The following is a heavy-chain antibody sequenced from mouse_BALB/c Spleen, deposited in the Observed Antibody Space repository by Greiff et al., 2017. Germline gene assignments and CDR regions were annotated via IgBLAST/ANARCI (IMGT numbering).Heavy chain of an antibody. CDR1: GFTFSSYG. Sequence: EVKLMESGGDLVKPGGSLKLSCAASGFTFSSYGMSWVRQTPDKRLEWVATISSGGSYTYYPDSVKGRFTISRDNAKNTLYLQMSSLQSEDTAMYYCARRSDDCDVKYAMDYWGQGTSVTVSS. V-gene: IGHV5-6*02. CDR3: ARRSDDCDVKYAMDY. CDR2: ISSGGSYT. J-gene: IGHJ4*01. D-gene: IGHD2-4*01.